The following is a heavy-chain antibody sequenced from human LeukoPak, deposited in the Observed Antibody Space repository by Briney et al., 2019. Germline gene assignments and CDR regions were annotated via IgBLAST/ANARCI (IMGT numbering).Heavy chain of an antibody. CDR3: ASRRDGYNYDY. CDR2: IYYSGST. V-gene: IGHV4-59*08. Sequence: SETLSLTCTVSGGSISSYYWSWIRQPPGKGLEWIGYIYYSGSTNYNPSLKSRVTISVDTSKNQFSLKLSSVTAADTAVYYCASRRDGYNYDYWGQGTPVTVSS. D-gene: IGHD5-24*01. CDR1: GGSISSYY. J-gene: IGHJ4*02.